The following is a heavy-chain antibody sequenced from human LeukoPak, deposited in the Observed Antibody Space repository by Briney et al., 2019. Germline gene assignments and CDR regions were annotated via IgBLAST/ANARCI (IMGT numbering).Heavy chain of an antibody. V-gene: IGHV3-9*01. CDR2: ISWNSGSI. J-gene: IGHJ6*02. Sequence: SLRLSCAASGFTFDDYAMHWVRQAPGKGLEWVSGISWNSGSIGYADSVKGRFTISRDNAKNSLYLQMNSLRAEDTALYYCAKDRGGSYYYYYGMDVWGQGATVTVSS. CDR3: AKDRGGSYYYYYGMDV. D-gene: IGHD2-15*01. CDR1: GFTFDDYA.